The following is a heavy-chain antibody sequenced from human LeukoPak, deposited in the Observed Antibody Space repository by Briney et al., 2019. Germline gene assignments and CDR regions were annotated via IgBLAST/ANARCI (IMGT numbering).Heavy chain of an antibody. J-gene: IGHJ4*02. CDR3: ARESYNSGSYYNDY. CDR2: ISVYNGNT. Sequence: GASVKVSCKASGYTFTSYGVSWVRQAPGQGLEGMGWISVYNGNTNYAQKLQRRVNMTIDTSTSTAYMELRSLKSDDTALYYCARESYNSGSYYNDYWGQGTLVTVSS. CDR1: GYTFTSYG. V-gene: IGHV1-18*01. D-gene: IGHD3-10*01.